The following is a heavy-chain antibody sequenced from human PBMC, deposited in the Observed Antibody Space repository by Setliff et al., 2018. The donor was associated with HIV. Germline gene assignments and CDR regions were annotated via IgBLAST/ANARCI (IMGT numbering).Heavy chain of an antibody. V-gene: IGHV4-34*01. CDR1: GESFSDDY. J-gene: IGHJ6*02. CDR2: INYAGVA. D-gene: IGHD2-21*02. CDR3: ARGGAVTVLGIPSYYSFYGLDK. Sequence: PSETLSLTCAVYGESFSDDYWSWIRQPPGWGLEWIGEINYAGVANYSPSLKSRVTMSIDTSKNQFSLKLSSVTAADTGIYFCARGGAVTVLGIPSYYSFYGLDKWGQGTTVTVSS.